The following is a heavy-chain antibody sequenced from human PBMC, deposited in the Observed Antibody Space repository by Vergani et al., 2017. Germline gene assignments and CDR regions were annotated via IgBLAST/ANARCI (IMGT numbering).Heavy chain of an antibody. D-gene: IGHD5-24*01. CDR2: INSRSKYI. Sequence: EVQLVESGGGLVKPGGSLRLSCAASGFTFSTYSMNWVRQAPGKGLEWVSTINSRSKYIHYADSVKGRFIISRDNANNSVYLQMNSLRVEDTAVYYCATDKMIGRWMQFVYWGQGTLVSVSS. J-gene: IGHJ4*02. V-gene: IGHV3-21*01. CDR1: GFTFSTYS. CDR3: ATDKMIGRWMQFVY.